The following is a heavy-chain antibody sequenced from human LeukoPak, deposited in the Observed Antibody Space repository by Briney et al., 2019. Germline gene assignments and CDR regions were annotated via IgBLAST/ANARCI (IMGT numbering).Heavy chain of an antibody. CDR1: GFIFSNYG. Sequence: GGSLRLSCAASGFIFSNYGMNWVRQAPGKGLEWVAAISASGSATSYADSVRGRFTISRDNSKSTTYLQMNSLRAEDTAVYYCIVFGDSNHWGQGTLVTVSS. D-gene: IGHD4-17*01. CDR2: ISASGSAT. CDR3: IVFGDSNH. V-gene: IGHV3-23*01. J-gene: IGHJ5*02.